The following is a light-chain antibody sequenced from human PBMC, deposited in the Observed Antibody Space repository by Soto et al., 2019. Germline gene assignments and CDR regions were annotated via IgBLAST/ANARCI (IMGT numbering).Light chain of an antibody. CDR2: DAS. CDR1: QSVSSY. Sequence: EIVLTQSPATLSLSPGERATLSCRASQSVSSYLAWYQQKPGQAPRLLIYDASNRATGIPARFSGSGSGTDFALTISSLEPEDFAVYYCQPRRNGPITFGQGTRLEIK. V-gene: IGKV3-11*01. J-gene: IGKJ5*01. CDR3: QPRRNGPIT.